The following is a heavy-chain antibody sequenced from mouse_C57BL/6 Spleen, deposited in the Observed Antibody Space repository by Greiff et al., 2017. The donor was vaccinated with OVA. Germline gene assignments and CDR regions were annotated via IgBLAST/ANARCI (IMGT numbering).Heavy chain of an antibody. CDR2: ISDGGSYT. D-gene: IGHD2-5*01. Sequence: EVQVVESGGGLVKPGGSLKLSCAASGFTFSSYAMSWVRQTPEKRLEWVATISDGGSYTYYPDNVKGRFTISRDNAKNNLYLQMSHLKSEDTAMYYCARDRGYSNREGAMDDWGQGTSVTVSS. CDR3: ARDRGYSNREGAMDD. V-gene: IGHV5-4*01. CDR1: GFTFSSYA. J-gene: IGHJ4*01.